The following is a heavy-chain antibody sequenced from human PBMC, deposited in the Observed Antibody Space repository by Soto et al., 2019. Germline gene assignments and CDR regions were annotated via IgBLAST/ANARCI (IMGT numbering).Heavy chain of an antibody. D-gene: IGHD3-3*01. J-gene: IGHJ6*03. V-gene: IGHV4-34*01. CDR1: GGSFSGYY. Sequence: QVQLQQWGAGLLKPSETLSLTCAVYGGSFSGYYWSWIRQPPGKGLEWIGEINHSGSTNYNPSLKSRVTISVDTSKNQFSLKQSSVTAADTAVYYCAREAFWSSYYMDYYYYMDVWGKGTTVTVSS. CDR3: AREAFWSSYYMDYYYYMDV. CDR2: INHSGST.